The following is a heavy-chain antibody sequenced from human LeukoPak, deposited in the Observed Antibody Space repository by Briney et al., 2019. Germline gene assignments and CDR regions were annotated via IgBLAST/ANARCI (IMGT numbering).Heavy chain of an antibody. CDR2: IYYSGST. CDR3: ARPIDPTYYDSSGFDY. V-gene: IGHV4-39*01. CDR1: GGSTSSSSYY. J-gene: IGHJ4*02. D-gene: IGHD3-22*01. Sequence: PSETLSLTCTVSGGSTSSSSYYWGWIRQPPGKGLEWIGSIYYSGSTYYNPSLKSRVTISVDTSKNQFSLKLSSVTAADTAVYYCARPIDPTYYDSSGFDYWGQGTLVTVSS.